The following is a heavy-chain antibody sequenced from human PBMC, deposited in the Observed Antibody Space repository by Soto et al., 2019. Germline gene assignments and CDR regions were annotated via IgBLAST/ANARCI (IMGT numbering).Heavy chain of an antibody. CDR2: INPSGGST. J-gene: IGHJ5*02. CDR3: ARDSCSGGSCMYNWFDP. CDR1: GYTFTSYY. D-gene: IGHD2-15*01. Sequence: ASVKVSCKASGYTFTSYYMHWVRQAPGQGLEWMGIINPSGGSTSYAQKFQGRVTMTRDTSTSTVYMELSSLRSEDTAVYYCARDSCSGGSCMYNWFDPWGQGTLVTVSS. V-gene: IGHV1-46*01.